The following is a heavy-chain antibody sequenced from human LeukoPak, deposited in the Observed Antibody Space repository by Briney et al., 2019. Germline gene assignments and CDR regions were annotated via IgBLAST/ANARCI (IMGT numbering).Heavy chain of an antibody. Sequence: PGGSLRLSCAASGFTFNTYWTNWVRQAPGKGLEWVANIRQDGSEKYFVDSVKGRFTISRDNAKNSLYLQMNSLRAEDTAVYYCARDNGANYYYYGMDVWGQGTTVTVSS. CDR3: ARDNGANYYYYGMDV. CDR1: GFTFNTYW. D-gene: IGHD2-8*01. CDR2: IRQDGSEK. V-gene: IGHV3-7*01. J-gene: IGHJ6*02.